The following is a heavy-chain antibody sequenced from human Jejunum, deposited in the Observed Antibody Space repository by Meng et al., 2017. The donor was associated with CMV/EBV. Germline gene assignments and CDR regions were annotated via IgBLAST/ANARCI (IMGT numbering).Heavy chain of an antibody. D-gene: IGHD5-18*01. Sequence: SGGTFSRNIISWVRQAPGQGLEWMGRIVPMVGRPTYAQKFQGRVTISADKVTSTAYLEVTSLTSEDTAVYFCAFLVDTATPSRDHWGQGTRVTVSS. V-gene: IGHV1-69*02. CDR2: IVPMVGRP. CDR3: AFLVDTATPSRDH. CDR1: GGTFSRNI. J-gene: IGHJ4*02.